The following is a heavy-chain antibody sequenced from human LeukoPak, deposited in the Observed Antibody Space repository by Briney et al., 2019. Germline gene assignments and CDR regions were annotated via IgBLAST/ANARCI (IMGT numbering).Heavy chain of an antibody. D-gene: IGHD6-13*01. V-gene: IGHV4-31*03. J-gene: IGHJ5*02. CDR1: GGSISSGGYY. Sequence: SETLSLTCTVSGGSISSGGYYWSWIRQHPGKGLEWIGYIYYSGSTYYNPSLKSRVTISVDTSKNQFSLKLSSVTAADTAVYYCARELIVAAGRGGWFDPWGQGTLVTVSS. CDR2: IYYSGST. CDR3: ARELIVAAGRGGWFDP.